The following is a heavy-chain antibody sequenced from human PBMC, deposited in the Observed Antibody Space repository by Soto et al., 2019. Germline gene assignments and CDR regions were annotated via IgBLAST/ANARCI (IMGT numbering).Heavy chain of an antibody. J-gene: IGHJ4*02. CDR2: IGASGSST. CDR1: GFTFSSYA. Sequence: EVQLLESGGGLVQPGGSLRLSCAASGFTFSSYAMSWVRQAPRKGLEWVSAIGASGSSTYYADSVKGRFTISRDNSKNTLYLQMNSLRGEDTAVYYCAHGGVPAAVPRWGFDYWGQGTLVTVSS. V-gene: IGHV3-23*01. D-gene: IGHD2-2*01. CDR3: AHGGVPAAVPRWGFDY.